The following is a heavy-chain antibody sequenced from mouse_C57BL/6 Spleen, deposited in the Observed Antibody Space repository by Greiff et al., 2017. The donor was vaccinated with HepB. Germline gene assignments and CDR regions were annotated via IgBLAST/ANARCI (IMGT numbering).Heavy chain of an antibody. CDR1: GFTFSSYA. CDR2: ISDGGSYT. J-gene: IGHJ1*03. D-gene: IGHD1-1*01. CDR3: ARDPPGSSWYFDV. Sequence: EVKVEESGGGLVKPGGSLKLSCAASGFTFSSYAMSWVRQTPEKRLEWVATISDGGSYTYYPDNVKGRFTISRDNAKNNLYLQMSHLKSEDTAMYYCARDPPGSSWYFDVWGTGTTVTVSS. V-gene: IGHV5-4*01.